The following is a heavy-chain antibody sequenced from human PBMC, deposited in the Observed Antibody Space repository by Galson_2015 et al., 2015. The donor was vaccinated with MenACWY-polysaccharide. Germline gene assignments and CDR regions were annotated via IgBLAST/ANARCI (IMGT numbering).Heavy chain of an antibody. CDR1: GFTFSTYT. Sequence: SLRLSCAASGFTFSTYTMNWVRQAPGKGLEWVSSITSTSSYTYYADSVRGRFTISRDNSKNTLYLQMDSLRAEDTALYYCAKGAAHYGSGNYYDYWGQGTQVTVSS. J-gene: IGHJ4*02. CDR2: ITSTSSYT. CDR3: AKGAAHYGSGNYYDY. V-gene: IGHV3-21*04. D-gene: IGHD3-10*01.